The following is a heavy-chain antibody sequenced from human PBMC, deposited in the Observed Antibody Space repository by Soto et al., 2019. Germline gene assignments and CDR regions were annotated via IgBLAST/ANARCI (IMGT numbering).Heavy chain of an antibody. CDR1: GFTFSSYV. CDR2: ISYDGNNK. J-gene: IGHJ6*02. Sequence: QVQLVESGGGVVQPGRSLRLSCAASGFTFSSYVMHWVRQAPGKGLEWVAVISYDGNNKYYADSVKGRFTISRDNSKKTLYLQRNSLRAEDTAVYYCARAGCDGGRCYTLVGLRYGMDVWGQGTTVTVSS. D-gene: IGHD2-15*01. V-gene: IGHV3-30-3*01. CDR3: ARAGCDGGRCYTLVGLRYGMDV.